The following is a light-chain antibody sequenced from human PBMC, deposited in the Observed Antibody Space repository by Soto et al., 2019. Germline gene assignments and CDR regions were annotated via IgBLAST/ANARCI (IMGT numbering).Light chain of an antibody. CDR2: DAS. V-gene: IGKV3-11*01. CDR1: QSVSIY. J-gene: IGKJ4*01. Sequence: EIVLTQSPATLSLSPGERATLSCRASQSVSIYLAWYQQKPGQAPRLLIYDASNRATGIPAKFSGSGSGTDFTLTISSLEPEDSAVYYCQQRSNWLTFGGGTKVDI. CDR3: QQRSNWLT.